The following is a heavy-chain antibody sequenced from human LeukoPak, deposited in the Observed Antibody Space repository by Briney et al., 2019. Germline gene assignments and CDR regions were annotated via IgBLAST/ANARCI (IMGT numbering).Heavy chain of an antibody. D-gene: IGHD2-8*01. CDR3: ARGEIWPWCMLSHYYYYMDV. CDR2: IIPIFGTA. CDR1: GGTFSSYA. V-gene: IGHV1-69*06. Sequence: SVKVSCKASGGTFSSYAISWVRQAPGQGLEWMGGIIPIFGTANYAQKFQGRVTITADKSTSTAYMELSSLRSEDTAVYYCARGEIWPWCMLSHYYYYMDVWGKGTTVTIS. J-gene: IGHJ6*03.